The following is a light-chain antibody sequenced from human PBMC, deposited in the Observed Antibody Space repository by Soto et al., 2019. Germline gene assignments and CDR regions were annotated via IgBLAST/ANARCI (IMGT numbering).Light chain of an antibody. CDR3: QHSDNYLTSP. J-gene: IGKJ1*01. V-gene: IGKV3-20*01. CDR2: GAS. Sequence: IVLMQSACPLSLSPAERATLSCRASPSVSSTYLSWYQQKLGQAPRLLIYGASSRATGVPDRFSGGGSGTDFTLTISRLEPEDFAVYYCQHSDNYLTSPLGQGTKLDSK. CDR1: PSVSSTY.